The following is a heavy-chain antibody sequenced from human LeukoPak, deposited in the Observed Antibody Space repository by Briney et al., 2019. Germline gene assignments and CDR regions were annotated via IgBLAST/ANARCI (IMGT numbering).Heavy chain of an antibody. CDR2: ISYDGSNK. D-gene: IGHD1-26*01. V-gene: IGHV3-30*18. J-gene: IGHJ1*01. Sequence: PGGSLRLSCAASGFTFSNAWMSWVRQAPGKGLEWVAVISYDGSNKYYADSVKGRFTISRDNSKNTLYLQMNSLRAEDTAVYYCAKDISGATTSYFQHWGQGTLVTVSS. CDR3: AKDISGATTSYFQH. CDR1: GFTFSNAW.